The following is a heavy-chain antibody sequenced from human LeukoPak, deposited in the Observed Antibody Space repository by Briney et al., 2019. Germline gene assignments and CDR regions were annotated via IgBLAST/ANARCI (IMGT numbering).Heavy chain of an antibody. CDR1: GYTFTSYY. Sequence: GASVKVSCKASGYTFTSYYMHWVRQAPGQGLEWMGWVSAYNGHTNYAQKFQGRVTMTTDTSTSTASMELRSLRSDDTAVYYCARVIPQKWELPGKWFDPWGQGTLVTVSS. CDR3: ARVIPQKWELPGKWFDP. D-gene: IGHD1-26*01. CDR2: VSAYNGHT. V-gene: IGHV1-18*04. J-gene: IGHJ5*02.